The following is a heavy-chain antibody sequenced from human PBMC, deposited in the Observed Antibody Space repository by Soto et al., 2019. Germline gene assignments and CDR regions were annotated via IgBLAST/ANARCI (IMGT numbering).Heavy chain of an antibody. Sequence: ASVKVSCKASGYTFTSYGISWVRQAPGQGLEWMGWISAYNGNTNYAQKLQGRVTMTTDTSTSTAYMELRGLRSDDTAVYYCARAYDFWSGLDYYYGMDVWGQGTTVTVSS. J-gene: IGHJ6*02. CDR2: ISAYNGNT. CDR3: ARAYDFWSGLDYYYGMDV. V-gene: IGHV1-18*01. CDR1: GYTFTSYG. D-gene: IGHD3-3*01.